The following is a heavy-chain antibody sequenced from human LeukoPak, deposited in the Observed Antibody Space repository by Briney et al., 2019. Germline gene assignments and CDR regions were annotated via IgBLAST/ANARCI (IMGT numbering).Heavy chain of an antibody. J-gene: IGHJ6*02. V-gene: IGHV4-34*01. D-gene: IGHD6-19*01. CDR3: AGGRAVAGPSRIKYYYYGMDV. CDR1: GGSFSGYY. Sequence: SETLSLTCAVYGGSFSGYYWSWIRQPPGKGLEWIGEINHSGSTNYNPSLKSRVTISVDTSKNQFSLKLSSVTAADTAVYYCAGGRAVAGPSRIKYYYYGMDVWGQGTTVTVSS. CDR2: INHSGST.